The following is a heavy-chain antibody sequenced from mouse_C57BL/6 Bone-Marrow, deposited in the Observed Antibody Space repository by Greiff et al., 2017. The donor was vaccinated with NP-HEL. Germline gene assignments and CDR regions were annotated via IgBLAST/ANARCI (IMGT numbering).Heavy chain of an antibody. CDR1: GYTFTNYW. D-gene: IGHD2-1*01. CDR3: ARIYYGNSLDY. J-gene: IGHJ2*01. CDR2: IYPGGGYT. Sequence: VKLMESGAELVRPGTSVKMSCKASGYTFTNYWIGWAKQRPGHGLEWIGDIYPGGGYTNYNEKFKGKATLTADKSSSTAYMQFSSLTSEDSAIYYCARIYYGNSLDYWGQGTTLTVSS. V-gene: IGHV1-63*01.